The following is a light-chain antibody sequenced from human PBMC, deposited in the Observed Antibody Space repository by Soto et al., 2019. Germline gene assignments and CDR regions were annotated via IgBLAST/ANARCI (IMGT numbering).Light chain of an antibody. J-gene: IGKJ1*01. Sequence: DIQMTQSPSSLSGSVGARVTITCRPSQSISSYLNWYQQKPGKAPKLLIYAASSLQSGVPSRFSGSGSGTDFTLTISSLQPEDFATYYCQQSYSTLWTFGQGTKVDIK. CDR1: QSISSY. V-gene: IGKV1-39*01. CDR2: AAS. CDR3: QQSYSTLWT.